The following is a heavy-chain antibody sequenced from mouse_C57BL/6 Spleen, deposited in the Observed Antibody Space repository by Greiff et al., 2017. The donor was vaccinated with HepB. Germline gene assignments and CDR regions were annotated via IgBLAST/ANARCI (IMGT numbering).Heavy chain of an antibody. J-gene: IGHJ2*01. CDR2: ISSGGDYI. Sequence: EVQLVESGEGLVKPGGSLKLSCAASGFTFSSYAMSWVRQTPEKRLEWVAYISSGGDYIYYADTVKGRFTISRDNARNTLYLQMSSLKSEDTAMYYCTRDRGSEDYFDYWGQGTTLTVSS. D-gene: IGHD1-1*02. CDR1: GFTFSSYA. CDR3: TRDRGSEDYFDY. V-gene: IGHV5-9-1*02.